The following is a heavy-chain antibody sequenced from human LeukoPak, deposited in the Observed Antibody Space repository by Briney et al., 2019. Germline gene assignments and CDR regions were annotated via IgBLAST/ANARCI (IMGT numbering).Heavy chain of an antibody. V-gene: IGHV1-2*02. CDR3: ARGAITMVRGVRGIY. D-gene: IGHD3-10*01. CDR2: INPNSGGT. Sequence: ASVKVSCKASGYTFTGYYMHWVRQAPGQGLEWMGWINPNSGGTNYAQKFQGRVTMTRGTSISTAYMELSRLRSDDTAVYYCARGAITMVRGVRGIYWGQGTLVTVSS. J-gene: IGHJ4*02. CDR1: GYTFTGYY.